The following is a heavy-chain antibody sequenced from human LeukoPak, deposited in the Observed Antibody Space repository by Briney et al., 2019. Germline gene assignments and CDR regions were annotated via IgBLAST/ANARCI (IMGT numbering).Heavy chain of an antibody. J-gene: IGHJ4*02. CDR1: GGSISSYY. CDR3: ARGHYYGSGSYFGYFDY. D-gene: IGHD3-10*01. V-gene: IGHV4-59*01. CDR2: IYYSGST. Sequence: PSETLSLTCTVSGGSISSYYWSWIRQPPGNGLEWIGYIYYSGSTNYNPSLKSRVTISVDTSKNQFSLKLSSVTAADTAVYYCARGHYYGSGSYFGYFDYWGQGTLVTVSS.